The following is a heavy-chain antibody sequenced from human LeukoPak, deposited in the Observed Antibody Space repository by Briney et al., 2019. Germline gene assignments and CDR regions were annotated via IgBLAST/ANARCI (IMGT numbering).Heavy chain of an antibody. CDR3: ARDGYYDSSGYVDY. CDR1: GFTFSSCT. J-gene: IGHJ4*02. V-gene: IGHV3-21*01. CDR2: ISSSSSYI. Sequence: GGSLRLSCAASGFTFSSCTMNWVRQAPGKGLEWVSSISSSSSYIYYTDSVKGRFTISRDKAKNSLYLQMNSLRAEDTAVYYCARDGYYDSSGYVDYWGQGTLVTVSS. D-gene: IGHD3-22*01.